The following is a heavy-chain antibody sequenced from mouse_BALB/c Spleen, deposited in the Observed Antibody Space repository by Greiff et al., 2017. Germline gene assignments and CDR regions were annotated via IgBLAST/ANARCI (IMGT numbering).Heavy chain of an antibody. CDR2: IDPANGNT. Sequence: VQLKESGAELVKPGASVKLSCTASGFNIKDTYMHWVKQRPEQGLEWIGRIDPANGNTKYDPKFQGKATITADTSSNTAYLQLSSLTSEDTAVYYCARGYGSSWFAYWGQGTLVTVSA. CDR1: GFNIKDTY. CDR3: ARGYGSSWFAY. D-gene: IGHD1-1*01. J-gene: IGHJ3*01. V-gene: IGHV14-3*02.